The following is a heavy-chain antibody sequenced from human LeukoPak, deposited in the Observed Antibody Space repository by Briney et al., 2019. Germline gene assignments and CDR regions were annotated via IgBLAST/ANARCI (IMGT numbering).Heavy chain of an antibody. CDR2: INHNGST. V-gene: IGHV4-34*01. CDR3: ARGRSFGVVKKPYYGMDV. Sequence: SETLSLTCAVSGGSFSGYYWSWIRQPPDKGLDLIGEINHNGSTNYNPSLKPRVTISVDPSKRQFSLQLSSVTAADTAVYYCARGRSFGVVKKPYYGMDVWGQGTTVTVSS. D-gene: IGHD3-3*01. CDR1: GGSFSGYY. J-gene: IGHJ6*02.